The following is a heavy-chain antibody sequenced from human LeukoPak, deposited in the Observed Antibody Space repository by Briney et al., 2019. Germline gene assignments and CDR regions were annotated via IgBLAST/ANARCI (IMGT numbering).Heavy chain of an antibody. CDR2: IWSDGSSK. CDR3: ARGQPPSYYDMDV. CDR1: GFPFSIYG. Sequence: GSSLILSCGASGFPFSIYGMHGLPQAPGKALEGGGVIWSDGSSKHYADSVKGRFTISRDNSKNTLYLQMSSLRAEDTALYYCARGQPPSYYDMDVWGQGTTVTVSS. D-gene: IGHD6-13*01. V-gene: IGHV3-33*08. J-gene: IGHJ6*02.